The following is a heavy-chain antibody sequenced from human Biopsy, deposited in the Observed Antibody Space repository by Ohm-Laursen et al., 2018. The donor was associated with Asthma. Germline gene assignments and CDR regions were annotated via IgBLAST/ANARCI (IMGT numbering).Heavy chain of an antibody. D-gene: IGHD6-19*01. CDR3: SREEPTSGWYQGSILR. J-gene: IGHJ4*02. Sequence: SLRLSCTASGFTFSSYSMNWVRQAPGMGLEWVSYIRNSSSAIYYAGSVKGRFTISRDNAKNSLYLQMNSLRAEDTAVYYCSREEPTSGWYQGSILRWGQGTLVTVSS. CDR1: GFTFSSYS. CDR2: IRNSSSAI. V-gene: IGHV3-48*01.